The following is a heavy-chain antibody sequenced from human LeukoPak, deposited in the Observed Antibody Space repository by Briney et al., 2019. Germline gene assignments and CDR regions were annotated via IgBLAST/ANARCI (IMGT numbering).Heavy chain of an antibody. CDR3: ASPPVNYDFWSGYPYYYYYMDV. Sequence: PSETLSLTCTVSGGSISSSSYYWGWIRQPPGKGQVWIGSIYYSGSTYYNPSLKSRVTISVDTSKNQFSLKLSSVTAADTAVYYCASPPVNYDFWSGYPYYYYYMDVWGKGTTVTVSS. CDR2: IYYSGST. V-gene: IGHV4-39*01. J-gene: IGHJ6*03. CDR1: GGSISSSSYY. D-gene: IGHD3-3*01.